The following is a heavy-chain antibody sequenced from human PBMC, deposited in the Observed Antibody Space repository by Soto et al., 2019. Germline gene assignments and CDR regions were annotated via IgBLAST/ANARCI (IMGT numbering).Heavy chain of an antibody. CDR1: SGSISSSNW. J-gene: IGHJ5*02. D-gene: IGHD2-21*01. Sequence: PSETLSLTCAVSSGSISSSNWWSWGRRPPGKGLEWLANIYYSGSTYYNPSLASRVTVSVDTSKNEFSLKLRSVTAADTAVYYCARQPTTGDTDLWFDPWGQGTLVTVSS. CDR2: IYYSGST. V-gene: IGHV4-4*02. CDR3: ARQPTTGDTDLWFDP.